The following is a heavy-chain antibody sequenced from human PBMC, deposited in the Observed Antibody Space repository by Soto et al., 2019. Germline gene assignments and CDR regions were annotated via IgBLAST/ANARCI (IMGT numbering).Heavy chain of an antibody. Sequence: SETLSLTSVVSGGSLSDYFWSWIRQPPGMALEWIGEINHLGSINYNPSLKSRVTMSVDTSKNQFSLTLNSVTAADTATYYCARGGISHWAYFYYMDVWDRGTTVTV. D-gene: IGHD2-21*01. CDR2: INHLGSI. V-gene: IGHV4-34*01. CDR3: ARGGISHWAYFYYMDV. CDR1: GGSLSDYF. J-gene: IGHJ6*03.